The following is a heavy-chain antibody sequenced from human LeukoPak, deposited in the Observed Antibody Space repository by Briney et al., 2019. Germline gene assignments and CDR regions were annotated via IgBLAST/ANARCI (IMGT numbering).Heavy chain of an antibody. V-gene: IGHV4-59*01. CDR1: GGSISSYY. CDR2: IYYSGST. Sequence: SETLSLTCTVSGGSISSYYWSWNRQPPGKGLEWIGYIYYSGSTNYNPSLKSRVTISVDTSKNQFSLKLSSVTAADTAVYYCARDITLDSWGQGTLVTVSS. J-gene: IGHJ4*02. CDR3: ARDITLDS.